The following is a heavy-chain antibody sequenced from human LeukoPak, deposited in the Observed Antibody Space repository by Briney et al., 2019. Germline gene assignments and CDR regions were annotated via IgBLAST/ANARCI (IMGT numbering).Heavy chain of an antibody. Sequence: GSLRLSCAASGFTFDDYAMHWVRQAPGQGLEWVSLISGDGGSTYYADSVKGRFTISRDNSKNSLYLQMNSLRTEDTALYYCAKDYRGLSRGYSSGSYFDYWGQGTLVTASS. CDR3: AKDYRGLSRGYSSGSYFDY. J-gene: IGHJ4*02. D-gene: IGHD6-19*01. V-gene: IGHV3-43*02. CDR1: GFTFDDYA. CDR2: ISGDGGST.